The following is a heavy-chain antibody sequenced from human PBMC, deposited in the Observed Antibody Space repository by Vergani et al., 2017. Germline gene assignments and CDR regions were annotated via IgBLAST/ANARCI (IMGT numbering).Heavy chain of an antibody. V-gene: IGHV4-59*08. Sequence: QVQLQESGPGLVKPSETLSLTCTVSGGSISSYYWSWIRQPPGQGLEWIGYIYYSGSTNYNPSLKSRVTITVDTSKNQLSLKLSSVTAADTAVYYCARRRDTSSSYYFDYWGQGTLVTVSS. CDR3: ARRRDTSSSYYFDY. D-gene: IGHD6-6*01. J-gene: IGHJ4*02. CDR1: GGSISSYY. CDR2: IYYSGST.